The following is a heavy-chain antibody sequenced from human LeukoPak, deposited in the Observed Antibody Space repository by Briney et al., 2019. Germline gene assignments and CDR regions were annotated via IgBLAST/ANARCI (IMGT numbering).Heavy chain of an antibody. V-gene: IGHV4-4*07. J-gene: IGHJ6*03. CDR1: GGSISSYY. Sequence: PSETLSLTCTVSGGSISSYYWSWIRQPAGKGLEWIGRIYTSGSTNYNPSLKSRVTMSVDTSKNQFSLKLSSVTAADTAVYYCAREMITFGGVLEYYYYMDVWGKGTTVTVSS. D-gene: IGHD3-16*01. CDR2: IYTSGST. CDR3: AREMITFGGVLEYYYYMDV.